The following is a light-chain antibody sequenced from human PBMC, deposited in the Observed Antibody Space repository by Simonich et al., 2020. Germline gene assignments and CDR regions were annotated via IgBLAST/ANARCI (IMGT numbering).Light chain of an antibody. CDR3: SSYTSSSTWV. CDR2: AVS. Sequence: QSALTQPASVSGSPGQSITISCTGTSSDVGGYNYVSWYQQNPGKAPKLMIYAVSKRPSGVSNRFSGSKSGNTASLTISGLQAEDEADYYCSSYTSSSTWVFGGGTKLTVL. CDR1: SSDVGGYNY. J-gene: IGLJ3*02. V-gene: IGLV2-14*01.